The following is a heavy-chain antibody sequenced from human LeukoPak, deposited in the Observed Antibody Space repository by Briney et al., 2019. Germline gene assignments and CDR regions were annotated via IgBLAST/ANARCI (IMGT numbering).Heavy chain of an antibody. V-gene: IGHV1-8*03. CDR3: ARGPSRRRQQLVLGYWFDP. Sequence: ASVKVSCKASGYTFTSYDTNWVRQATGQGLEWMGWMNPNSGNTGYAQKFQGRVTITRNTSISTAYMELSSLRSEDTAVYYCARGPSRRRQQLVLGYWFDPWGQGTLVTVSS. CDR2: MNPNSGNT. CDR1: GYTFTSYD. D-gene: IGHD6-13*01. J-gene: IGHJ5*02.